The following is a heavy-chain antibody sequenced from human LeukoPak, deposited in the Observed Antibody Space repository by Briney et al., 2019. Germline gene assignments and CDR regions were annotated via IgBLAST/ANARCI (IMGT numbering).Heavy chain of an antibody. CDR1: GGSISSGSYY. Sequence: SQTLSLTCTVSGGSISSGSYYWSWIRQPAGKGLEWIGRIYTSGSTYYNPSLKSRVTISVDTSKNQFSLKLSSVTAADTAVYYCARFYFDFDYWGQGTLVTVSS. D-gene: IGHD3-9*01. CDR3: ARFYFDFDY. V-gene: IGHV4-61*02. CDR2: IYTSGST. J-gene: IGHJ4*02.